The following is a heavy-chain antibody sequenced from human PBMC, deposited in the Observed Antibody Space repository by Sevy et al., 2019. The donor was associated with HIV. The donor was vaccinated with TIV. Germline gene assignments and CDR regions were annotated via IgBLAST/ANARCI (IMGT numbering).Heavy chain of an antibody. CDR2: IKQDGSEK. CDR3: ARAPEYGDYVYYFDY. CDR1: GFTFSRYW. Sequence: GGSLRLSCAGSGFTFSRYWMSWVRRAPGKGLEWVANIKQDGSEKYYVDSVKGRFTISRENAKNSLYLQMNSLRAEDTAVYYCARAPEYGDYVYYFDYWGQGTLVTVSS. J-gene: IGHJ4*02. D-gene: IGHD4-17*01. V-gene: IGHV3-7*01.